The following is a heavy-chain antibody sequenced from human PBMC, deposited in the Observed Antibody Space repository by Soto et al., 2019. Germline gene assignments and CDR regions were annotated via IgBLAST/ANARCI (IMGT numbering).Heavy chain of an antibody. V-gene: IGHV2-5*01. Sequence: GPTLVNPAQTLTLTCTFSGLSLSSIGVAVGWLRRPPGKALEWLALLDWKDDRRYSPSLKSRLTITKDTSKNQVVLTMTNMDPADTATYYCAHSASVPCCYYFDSWGQGTLVTVSS. CDR1: GLSLSSIGVA. D-gene: IGHD1-26*01. CDR2: LDWKDDR. J-gene: IGHJ4*02. CDR3: AHSASVPCCYYFDS.